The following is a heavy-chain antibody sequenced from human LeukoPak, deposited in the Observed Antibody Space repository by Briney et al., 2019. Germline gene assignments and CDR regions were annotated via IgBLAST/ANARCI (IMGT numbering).Heavy chain of an antibody. CDR3: ARGDDILTGYYTFDY. J-gene: IGHJ4*02. Sequence: GGSLRLSCAASGFTFSSYEMNWVRQAPGKGLEWVSYISSSGSTIYYADSVKGRFTISRDNAKNSLYLQVNSLRAEDTAVYYCARGDDILTGYYTFDYWGQGTLVTVSS. CDR1: GFTFSSYE. V-gene: IGHV3-48*03. CDR2: ISSSGSTI. D-gene: IGHD3-9*01.